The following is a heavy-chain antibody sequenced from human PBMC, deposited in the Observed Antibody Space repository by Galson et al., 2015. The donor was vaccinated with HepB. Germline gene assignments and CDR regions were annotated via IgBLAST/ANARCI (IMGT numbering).Heavy chain of an antibody. D-gene: IGHD5-12*01. CDR3: AKSHSGYDANTIDY. J-gene: IGHJ4*02. V-gene: IGHV3-23*01. CDR2: LNEDGYST. Sequence: SLRLSCAASGFTFSSYVMNWVRQAPGKGLEWVSSLNEDGYSTYYADSVKGRFTISRDNAKNTLYLQINRLRTENTAVYYCAKSHSGYDANTIDYWGQGTLVTVSS. CDR1: GFTFSSYV.